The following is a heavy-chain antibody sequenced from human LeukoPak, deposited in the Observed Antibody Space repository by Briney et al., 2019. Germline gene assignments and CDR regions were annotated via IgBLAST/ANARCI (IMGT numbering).Heavy chain of an antibody. CDR1: GFTFDDYA. V-gene: IGHV3-9*01. Sequence: GRSLRLSCAASGFTFDDYAMHWVRQAQGKGLEWVSGISWNSGSIGYADSVKGRFTISRDNAKNSLYLQMNSLRAEDTALYYCAKAPGRVPAAPFDYWGQGTLVTVSS. CDR2: ISWNSGSI. CDR3: AKAPGRVPAAPFDY. D-gene: IGHD2-2*01. J-gene: IGHJ4*02.